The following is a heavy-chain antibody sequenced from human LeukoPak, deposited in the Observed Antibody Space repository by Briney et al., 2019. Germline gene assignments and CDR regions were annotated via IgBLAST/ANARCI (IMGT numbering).Heavy chain of an antibody. Sequence: KVSCKASGYTFTSYWIGWVRPMPGKGLEWMGIIYPGDSDTRYSPSFQGQVTISADKSITTAYLQWSSLKASDTAMYYCARSVVPDYYYYGMDVWGQGTTVTVSS. J-gene: IGHJ6*02. V-gene: IGHV5-51*01. CDR2: IYPGDSDT. CDR1: GYTFTSYW. CDR3: ARSVVPDYYYYGMDV. D-gene: IGHD2-2*01.